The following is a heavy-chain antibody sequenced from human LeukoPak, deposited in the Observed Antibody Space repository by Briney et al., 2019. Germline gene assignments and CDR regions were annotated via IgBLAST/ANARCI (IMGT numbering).Heavy chain of an antibody. V-gene: IGHV1-24*01. CDR1: GYTLTELS. J-gene: IGHJ3*02. CDR3: ATVGDNWNYLAFDI. D-gene: IGHD1-7*01. CDR2: FDPEDGET. Sequence: ASVKVSCKVSGYTLTELSMHWVRQAPGKGLEWRGGFDPEDGETIYAQKFQGRVTMTEDTSTDTAYMELSSLRSEDTAVYYCATVGDNWNYLAFDIWGQGTMVTVSS.